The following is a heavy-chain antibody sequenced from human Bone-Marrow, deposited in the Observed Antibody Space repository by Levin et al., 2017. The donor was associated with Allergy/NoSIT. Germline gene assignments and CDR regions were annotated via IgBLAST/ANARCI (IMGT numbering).Heavy chain of an antibody. CDR1: GFTVSTNDY. V-gene: IGHV3-53*01. J-gene: IGHJ4*02. CDR2: IYRDGTT. Sequence: GGSLRLSCAASGFTVSTNDYMSWVRQAPGKGLECVSFIYRDGTTYYTDSVKGRFTISRDDSKNTVYLQMSSLRADDTAVYYCAREHHCDGECWGQGTLVTVAS. CDR3: AREHHCDGEC. D-gene: IGHD2-21*01.